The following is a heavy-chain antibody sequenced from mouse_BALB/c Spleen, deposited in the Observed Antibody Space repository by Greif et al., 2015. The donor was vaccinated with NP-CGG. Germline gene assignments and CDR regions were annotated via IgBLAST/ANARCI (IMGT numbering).Heavy chain of an antibody. Sequence: VQRVESGAELAKPGASVKMSCKASGYTFTSYWMHWVKQRPGQGLEWIGYINPSTGYTEYNQKFKDKATLTADKSSSTAYMQLSSLTSEDSAVYYCARKGTTVVDYFDYWGQGTTLTVSS. CDR1: GYTFTSYW. D-gene: IGHD1-1*01. CDR2: INPSTGYT. V-gene: IGHV1-7*01. CDR3: ARKGTTVVDYFDY. J-gene: IGHJ2*01.